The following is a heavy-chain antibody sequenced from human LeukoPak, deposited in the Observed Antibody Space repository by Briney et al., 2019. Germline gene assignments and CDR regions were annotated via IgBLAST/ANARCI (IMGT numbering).Heavy chain of an antibody. J-gene: IGHJ5*02. D-gene: IGHD3-10*01. CDR3: ARLAYYGSGSYYWFDP. CDR2: IYTSGST. V-gene: IGHV4-4*07. Sequence: SETLSLTCTVSGGSISSYYWSWIRQPAGKGLEWIGRIYTSGSTNYNPSLKSRVTMSVDTSKNLFSLKLSSVTAADTAVYYCARLAYYGSGSYYWFDPWGQGTLVTVSS. CDR1: GGSISSYY.